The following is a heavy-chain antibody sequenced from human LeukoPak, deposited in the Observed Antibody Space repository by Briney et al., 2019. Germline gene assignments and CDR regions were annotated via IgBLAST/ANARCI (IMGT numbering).Heavy chain of an antibody. D-gene: IGHD3-9*01. V-gene: IGHV3-48*03. CDR2: ISSSGSTI. CDR3: AEDGIRYFDWLGPKTTYYFDY. CDR1: GFTFSSYE. J-gene: IGHJ4*02. Sequence: GGSLRLSCAASGFTFSSYEMNWARQAPGKGLEWLSYISSSGSTIYYADYVKGRFTISRDNAKNSLYLQMNSLRAEDTAVYFQAEDGIRYFDWLGPKTTYYFDYWGQGTLVTVSS.